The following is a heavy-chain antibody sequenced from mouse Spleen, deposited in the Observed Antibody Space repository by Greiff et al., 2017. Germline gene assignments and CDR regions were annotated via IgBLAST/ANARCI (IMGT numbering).Heavy chain of an antibody. Sequence: EVQLQQSGPELVKPGASVKIPCKASGYTFTDYNMDWVKQSHGKSLEWIGDINPNNGGTIYNQKFKGKVTLTVDKSSSTAYMELRSLTSEDTAVYYCARSEAAQASFAYWGQGTLVTVSA. J-gene: IGHJ3*01. CDR2: INPNNGGT. CDR3: ARSEAAQASFAY. D-gene: IGHD3-2*02. CDR1: GYTFTDYN. V-gene: IGHV1-18*01.